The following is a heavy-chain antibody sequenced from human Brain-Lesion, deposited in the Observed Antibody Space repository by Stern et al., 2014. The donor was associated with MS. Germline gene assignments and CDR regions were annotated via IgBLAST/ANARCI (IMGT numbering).Heavy chain of an antibody. CDR2: NTPNTGGT. D-gene: IGHD3-3*01. J-gene: IGHJ6*02. CDR3: ARDQRGITIFGVVTDYYYLGMDV. Sequence: QVQLVQSGAEVKKPGASVKVSCKTSGYIFTGYYIHWVRQAPGQGLEGMASNTPNTGGTKYAQKFQGRVTMSRDTSISTAYVELSSLTSDDTAVYYCARDQRGITIFGVVTDYYYLGMDVWGQGTTVTVSS. V-gene: IGHV1-2*02. CDR1: GYIFTGYY.